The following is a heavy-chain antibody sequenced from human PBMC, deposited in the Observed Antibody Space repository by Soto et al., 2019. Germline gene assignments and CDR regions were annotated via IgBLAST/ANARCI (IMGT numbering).Heavy chain of an antibody. V-gene: IGHV4-34*01. CDR3: ATGWLRLVHYYGMDV. J-gene: IGHJ6*02. D-gene: IGHD5-12*01. CDR2: INHSGST. CDR1: GGSFSGYY. Sequence: PSETLSLTCAVYGGSFSGYYWSWIRQPPGKGLEWIGEINHSGSTNYNPSLKSRVTISVDTSKNQFSLKLSSVTAADTAVYYCATGWLRLVHYYGMDVWGQGTTVTVSS.